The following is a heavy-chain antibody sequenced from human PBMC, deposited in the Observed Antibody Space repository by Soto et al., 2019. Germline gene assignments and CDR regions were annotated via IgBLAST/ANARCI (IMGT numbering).Heavy chain of an antibody. D-gene: IGHD6-13*01. CDR2: INAGNGNT. J-gene: IGHJ5*02. Sequence: ASVKVSCKASGYTFTSYAMHWVRQAPGQRLEWMGWINAGNGNTKYSQKFQGRVTITRDTSASTAYMELSSLRSEDTAVYYCARAKAAAGTGRFDPWGQGTLVTVSS. V-gene: IGHV1-3*01. CDR1: GYTFTSYA. CDR3: ARAKAAAGTGRFDP.